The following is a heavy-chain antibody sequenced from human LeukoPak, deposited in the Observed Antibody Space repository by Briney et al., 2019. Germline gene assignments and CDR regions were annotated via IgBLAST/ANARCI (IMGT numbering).Heavy chain of an antibody. CDR2: IYYSGST. V-gene: IGHV4-59*01. Sequence: PSETLSLTCTVSGGSISSYYWSWIRQPPGKGLEWIGYIYYSGSTNYNPSLKSRVTISVDTSKNQFSLKLSSVTAADTAVYYCARDLRCGGDCSAGNYYYYMDVWGKGTTVTVSS. D-gene: IGHD2-21*02. CDR1: GGSISSYY. CDR3: ARDLRCGGDCSAGNYYYYMDV. J-gene: IGHJ6*03.